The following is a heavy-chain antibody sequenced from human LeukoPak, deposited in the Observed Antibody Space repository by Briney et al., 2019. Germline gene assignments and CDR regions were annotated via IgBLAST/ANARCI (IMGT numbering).Heavy chain of an antibody. Sequence: SETLSLTYTVSGGSISSYYWSWIRQPPGKGLEWIGYIYYSGSTNYNPSLNSRVTISVDTSKNQFSLKLSSVTAADTAVYYCARWGSGWYYFDYWGQGTLVTVSS. J-gene: IGHJ4*02. CDR2: IYYSGST. D-gene: IGHD6-19*01. V-gene: IGHV4-59*12. CDR1: GGSISSYY. CDR3: ARWGSGWYYFDY.